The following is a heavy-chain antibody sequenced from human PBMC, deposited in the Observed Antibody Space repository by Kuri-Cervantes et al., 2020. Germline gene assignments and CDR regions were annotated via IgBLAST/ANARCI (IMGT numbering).Heavy chain of an antibody. CDR2: INKDGSEE. J-gene: IGHJ4*02. CDR1: GFTFDDYA. Sequence: GGSLRLSCAASGFTFDDYAMHWLRQAPGKGLEWVANINKDGSEEHYVDSVKGRFTISRDNAKSSLYLQMNSLRVEDMAVYYCARDPIIYWGWDYWGQGTLVTVSS. V-gene: IGHV3-7*01. D-gene: IGHD7-27*01. CDR3: ARDPIIYWGWDY.